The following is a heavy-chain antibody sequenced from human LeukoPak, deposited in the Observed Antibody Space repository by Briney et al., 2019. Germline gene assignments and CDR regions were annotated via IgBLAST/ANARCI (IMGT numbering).Heavy chain of an antibody. Sequence: GGSLRLSCVAPGFTFRSFGMSWVRQAPGKGLEWVSAVTRSGDTTYYADSVKGRFTISRDNSKNTLYLQMNSLRAEDTAVYYCAKARAAAGIWGQGTLVTVSS. CDR3: AKARAAAGI. CDR2: VTRSGDTT. CDR1: GFTFRSFG. V-gene: IGHV3-23*01. J-gene: IGHJ4*02. D-gene: IGHD6-13*01.